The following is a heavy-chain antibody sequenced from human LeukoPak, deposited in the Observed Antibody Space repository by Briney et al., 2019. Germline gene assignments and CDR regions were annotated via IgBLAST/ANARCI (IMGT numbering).Heavy chain of an antibody. D-gene: IGHD5-24*01. Sequence: GGSLRLSCAGSGYSFNNYWMHWVRQAPGKGLVWVSRIHSDGRITTYADSVKGRFTISKDSARNTLYLQMNTLRVEDTAVYYCARAQDTYNSLYFDYWGQGALVTVPS. CDR1: GYSFNNYW. J-gene: IGHJ4*02. V-gene: IGHV3-74*01. CDR2: IHSDGRIT. CDR3: ARAQDTYNSLYFDY.